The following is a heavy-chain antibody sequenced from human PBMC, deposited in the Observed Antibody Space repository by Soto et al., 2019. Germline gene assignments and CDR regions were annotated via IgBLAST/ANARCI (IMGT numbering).Heavy chain of an antibody. CDR1: SGSFSGYY. J-gene: IGHJ4*02. V-gene: IGHV4-34*01. CDR3: ARGYESSRRYLPLLDY. D-gene: IGHD3-22*01. Sequence: QVQLQQWGAGLLKPSETLSLRCVVNSGSFSGYYWTWIRQTPGKGLEWIGEISHSGRTNYNPSLMSRVTMSADTSKKQFSLRLSSVTAAATALYFCARGYESSRRYLPLLDYWGQGTLVTVSS. CDR2: ISHSGRT.